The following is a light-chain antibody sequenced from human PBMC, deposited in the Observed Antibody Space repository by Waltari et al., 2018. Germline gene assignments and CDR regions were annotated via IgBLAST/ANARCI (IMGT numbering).Light chain of an antibody. CDR3: TSYTISTTWV. V-gene: IGLV2-14*01. Sequence: QSALTPPASVSGSPGQSITISCTGTSSDIGYYNHVSWHQQYPGRAPKLMIYEVNNRPSGVSNRFSGSKSDNTASLTISGLQAEDEAHYYCTSYTISTTWVFGGGTKLTVL. J-gene: IGLJ3*02. CDR2: EVN. CDR1: SSDIGYYNH.